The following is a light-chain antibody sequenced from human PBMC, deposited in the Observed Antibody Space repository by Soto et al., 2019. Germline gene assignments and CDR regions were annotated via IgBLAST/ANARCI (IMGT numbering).Light chain of an antibody. CDR3: SSFTSRHTWV. V-gene: IGLV2-14*01. J-gene: IGLJ3*02. CDR1: TSDVGGYDF. CDR2: EVT. Sequence: QSALTQPASVSASAGQSISISCTGTTSDVGGYDFVSWYQQHPGKAPKVIIFEVTDRPSGVSNRFSGSKSGNTASLTISGLQAEDEADYYCSSFTSRHTWVFGGGTKLTVL.